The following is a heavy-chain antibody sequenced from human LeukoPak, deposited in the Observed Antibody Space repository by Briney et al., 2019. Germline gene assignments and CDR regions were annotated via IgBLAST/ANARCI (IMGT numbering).Heavy chain of an antibody. D-gene: IGHD5-18*01. CDR1: VGSISSYY. J-gene: IGHJ6*03. CDR3: ARVRYSYAQPYYYYYYYMDV. V-gene: IGHV4-4*07. CDR2: IYTSGST. Sequence: SETLSLTCTVSVGSISSYYWSWIRQPAGKGLEWIGRIYTSGSTNYNPSLKSRVTMSVDTSKNQFSLKLSSVTAADTAVYYCARVRYSYAQPYYYYYYYMDVWGKGTTVTVSS.